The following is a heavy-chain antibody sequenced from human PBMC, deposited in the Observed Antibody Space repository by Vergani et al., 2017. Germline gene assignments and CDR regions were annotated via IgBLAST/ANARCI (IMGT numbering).Heavy chain of an antibody. D-gene: IGHD6-13*01. V-gene: IGHV3-64*01. CDR1: GFTFSSYA. CDR3: ARAHRSSSSWYPGWFDP. CDR2: ISSNGGST. J-gene: IGHJ5*02. Sequence: EVQLVESGGGLVQPGGSLRLSCAASGFTFSSYAMHWVRQAPGKGLEYVSAISSNGGSTYYANSVKGRFTISRDNYKNTLYLQMGSLRAEDMAVYYCARAHRSSSSWYPGWFDPWGQGTLVTVSS.